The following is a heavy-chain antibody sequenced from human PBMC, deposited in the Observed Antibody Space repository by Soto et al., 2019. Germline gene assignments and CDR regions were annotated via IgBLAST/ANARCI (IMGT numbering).Heavy chain of an antibody. J-gene: IGHJ4*02. CDR1: GYTFTSYG. CDR2: NSAYNGNT. D-gene: IGHD2-15*01. V-gene: IGHV1-18*01. CDR3: VVAAQPSYFDS. Sequence: VQLVQSGAEVKKPGASLKFSCKASGYTFTSYGITWGRQAPGQGREWMRRNSAYNGNTNYAQKLQGRVTMTTNTSTSKAYTELRRLRSDDTAVYYCVVAAQPSYFDSWGQGTLVTFSS.